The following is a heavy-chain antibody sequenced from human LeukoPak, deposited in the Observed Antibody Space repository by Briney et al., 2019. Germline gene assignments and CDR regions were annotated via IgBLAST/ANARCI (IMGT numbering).Heavy chain of an antibody. J-gene: IGHJ5*02. CDR3: ARGGPTVTTSGNWFDP. CDR1: GGSFSGYY. CDR2: INHSGST. Sequence: SETLSLTCAVYGGSFSGYYWSWIRQPPGKGLEWIGEINHSGSTNYNPSLKSRVTISVDTSKNQFSLKLSSVTAADTAVYYRARGGPTVTTSGNWFDPWGQGTLVTVSS. V-gene: IGHV4-34*01. D-gene: IGHD4-17*01.